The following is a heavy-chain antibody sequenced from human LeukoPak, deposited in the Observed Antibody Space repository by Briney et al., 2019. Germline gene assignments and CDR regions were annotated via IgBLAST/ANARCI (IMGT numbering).Heavy chain of an antibody. CDR2: NYKREGYNFNSGRT. Sequence: SETLSLPCTVSGDSLSNNYWRWIRQPPGKGLEWIGYNYKREGYNFNSGRTNYTPSLKSRVTISVDTSKNQFSLMLSSVTAADTAVYYCARQDEYCSCGTCYLGAFDIWGQGTMVTVSS. J-gene: IGHJ3*02. V-gene: IGHV4-59*01. CDR1: GDSLSNNY. D-gene: IGHD2-15*01. CDR3: ARQDEYCSCGTCYLGAFDI.